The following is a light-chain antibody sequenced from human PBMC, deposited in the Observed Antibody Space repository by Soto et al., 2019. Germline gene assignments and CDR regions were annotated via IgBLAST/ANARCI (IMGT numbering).Light chain of an antibody. V-gene: IGKV3-15*01. Sequence: DMVMTQSQSTLSVCVGERVTLSCRASQSVSTSLAWYQQKPGQAPSLLIYAASTMATGIPARFTGSGSGTEFTLTISSLQSEDFAAYYCQQCNIWPRTFGLGTKVEIK. J-gene: IGKJ1*01. CDR1: QSVSTS. CDR2: AAS. CDR3: QQCNIWPRT.